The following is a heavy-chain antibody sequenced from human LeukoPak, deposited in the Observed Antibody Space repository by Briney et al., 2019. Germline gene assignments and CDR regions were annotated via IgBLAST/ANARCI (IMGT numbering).Heavy chain of an antibody. CDR1: GGSFNAYA. CDR3: ARGLDASMETAYDY. D-gene: IGHD5-18*01. CDR2: IIPIFGTS. Sequence: ASVKGSCKASGGSFNAYAISWVRQAPGQGVERMGGIIPIFGTSNYAQKLQGRVTISTDESTSTAYMEVSSLRSEDTAIYYCARGLDASMETAYDYWGQGTLVTVSS. J-gene: IGHJ4*02. V-gene: IGHV1-69*05.